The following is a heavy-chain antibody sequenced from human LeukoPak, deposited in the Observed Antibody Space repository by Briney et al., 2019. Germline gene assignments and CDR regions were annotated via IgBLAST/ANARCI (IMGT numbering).Heavy chain of an antibody. CDR3: AREMYIVVVPAATGSDSAFDI. V-gene: IGHV4-39*07. D-gene: IGHD2-2*01. J-gene: IGHJ3*02. Sequence: SETLSLTRTVSGGSISSSSYYWGWIRQPPGKGLEWIGSIYHSGSTYDNPSLKSRVTISVDTSKNQFSLKLNSVTAADTAVYFCAREMYIVVVPAATGSDSAFDIWGQGTMVTVSS. CDR2: IYHSGST. CDR1: GGSISSSSYY.